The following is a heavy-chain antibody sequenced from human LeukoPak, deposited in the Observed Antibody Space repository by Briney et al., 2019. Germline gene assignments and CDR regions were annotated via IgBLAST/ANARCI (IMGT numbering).Heavy chain of an antibody. J-gene: IGHJ4*02. CDR3: ARQVDIPMALPDY. CDR1: GYTFTTYG. V-gene: IGHV1-18*01. CDR2: ISAYNGNT. D-gene: IGHD5-12*01. Sequence: ASVKVSFKAYGYTFTTYGITWVRQAPGQGLEWMGWISAYNGNTNYAQKLQGRVTMTTETSTSTAYMELRSLRSDDTAIYYCARQVDIPMALPDYWGQGTLVTVSS.